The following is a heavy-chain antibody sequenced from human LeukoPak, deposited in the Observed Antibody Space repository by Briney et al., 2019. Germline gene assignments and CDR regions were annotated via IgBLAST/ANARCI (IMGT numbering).Heavy chain of an antibody. V-gene: IGHV3-49*04. CDR2: IRSKAYGGTT. J-gene: IGHJ4*02. CDR1: GFTFGDYA. D-gene: IGHD3-16*02. CDR3: ARGALNGVTFGGVIADY. Sequence: GGSLRLSCTASGFTFGDYAMSWVRQAPGKGLEWVGFIRSKAYGGTTEYAASVKGRFTISRDDSESIAYLQMNSLKTEDTAVYYCARGALNGVTFGGVIADYWGQGTLVTVSS.